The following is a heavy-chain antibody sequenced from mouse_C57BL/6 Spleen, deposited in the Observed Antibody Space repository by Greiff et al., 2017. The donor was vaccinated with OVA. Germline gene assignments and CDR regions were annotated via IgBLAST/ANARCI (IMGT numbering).Heavy chain of an antibody. Sequence: VKLQQPGAELVRPGSSVKLSCKASGYTFTSYWMHWVKQRPIQGLEWIGNIDPSDSETHYNQKFKDKATLTVDKSSSTAYMQLSSLTSEDSAVYYCARWGTGTGDFDYWGQGTTLTVSS. CDR1: GYTFTSYW. D-gene: IGHD4-1*01. V-gene: IGHV1-52*01. CDR2: IDPSDSET. J-gene: IGHJ2*01. CDR3: ARWGTGTGDFDY.